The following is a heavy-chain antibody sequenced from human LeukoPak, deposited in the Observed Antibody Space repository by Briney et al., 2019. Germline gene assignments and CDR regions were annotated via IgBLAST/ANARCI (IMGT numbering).Heavy chain of an antibody. CDR3: AREERFSYNWFDP. CDR2: IYTSGST. V-gene: IGHV4-61*02. CDR1: GGSISSGSYY. J-gene: IGHJ5*02. D-gene: IGHD3-3*01. Sequence: SETLSLTCTVSGGSISSGSYYWSWIRQPAGKGLEWIGRIYTSGSTDYNPSLKSRVTISLDTSKNQCSLKLSSVTAADTAVYYSAREERFSYNWFDPWGQGTLVTVSS.